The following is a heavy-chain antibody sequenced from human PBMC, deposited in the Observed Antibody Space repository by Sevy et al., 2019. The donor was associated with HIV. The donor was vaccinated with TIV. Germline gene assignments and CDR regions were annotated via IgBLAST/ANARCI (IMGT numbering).Heavy chain of an antibody. Sequence: GGSLRLSCVASGSTFSSYVMSWVRQAPGKGLEWVSTISGSGGYTYYADSVKGRFTISRDNSKNTVDLLIISLRAEDTAVYYCAKETASGYLPWCQGTLVTVAS. J-gene: IGHJ5*02. CDR2: ISGSGGYT. CDR3: AKETASGYLP. CDR1: GSTFSSYV. D-gene: IGHD3-3*01. V-gene: IGHV3-23*01.